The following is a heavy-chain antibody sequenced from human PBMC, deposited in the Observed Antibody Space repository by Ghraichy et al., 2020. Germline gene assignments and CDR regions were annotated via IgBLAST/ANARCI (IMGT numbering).Heavy chain of an antibody. CDR3: AREGNRPYYYGSGSLDY. CDR1: GFTFSDYY. CDR2: ISSSGSTI. J-gene: IGHJ4*02. Sequence: GESLNISCAASGFTFSDYYMSWIRQAPGKGLEWVSYISSSGSTIYYADSVKGRFTISRDNAKNSLYLQMNSLRAEDTAVYYCAREGNRPYYYGSGSLDYWGQGTLVTVSS. D-gene: IGHD3-10*01. V-gene: IGHV3-11*04.